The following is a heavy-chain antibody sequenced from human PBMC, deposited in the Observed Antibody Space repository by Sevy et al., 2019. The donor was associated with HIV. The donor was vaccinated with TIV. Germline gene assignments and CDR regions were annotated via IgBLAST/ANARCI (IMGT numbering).Heavy chain of an antibody. CDR1: GYTFTGYY. D-gene: IGHD6-13*01. Sequence: ASVKVSCKASGYTFTGYYMHWVRQAPGQGLGWMGWINPNSGGTNYAQKFQGRVTMTRDTSISTAYMELGRLGSDDTAVYYCARPEGYNWFDPWGQGTLVTVSS. CDR3: ARPEGYNWFDP. V-gene: IGHV1-2*02. CDR2: INPNSGGT. J-gene: IGHJ5*02.